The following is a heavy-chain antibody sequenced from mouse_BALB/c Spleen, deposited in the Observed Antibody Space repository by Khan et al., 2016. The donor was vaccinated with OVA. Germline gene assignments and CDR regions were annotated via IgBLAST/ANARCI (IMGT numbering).Heavy chain of an antibody. J-gene: IGHJ2*01. Sequence: EVQLQESGPGLLKPSQSLSLTCTVSGYSITSYYAWYLIRQFPGNILGLMAFLSYSGSTTYTPSLKSRITLTPDTSKNPFFLKFNSLTTEDAATYYCASGRLLLRYPDYFDYWGQGTILTVSA. CDR1: GYSITSYYA. V-gene: IGHV3-2*02. CDR2: LSYSGST. D-gene: IGHD1-1*01. CDR3: ASGRLLLRYPDYFDY.